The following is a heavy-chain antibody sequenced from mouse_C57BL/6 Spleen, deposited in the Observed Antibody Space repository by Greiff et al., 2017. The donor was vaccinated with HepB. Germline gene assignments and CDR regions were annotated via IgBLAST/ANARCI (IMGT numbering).Heavy chain of an antibody. D-gene: IGHD1-1*01. J-gene: IGHJ2*01. Sequence: QVQLKQPGAELVRPGSSVKLSCKASGYTFTSYWMDWVKQRPGQGLEWIGNIYPSDSETHYNQKFKDKATLTVDKSSSTAYMQLSSLTSEDSAVYYCAREDDYGSSYFDYWGQGTTLTVSS. CDR2: IYPSDSET. CDR3: AREDDYGSSYFDY. V-gene: IGHV1-61*01. CDR1: GYTFTSYW.